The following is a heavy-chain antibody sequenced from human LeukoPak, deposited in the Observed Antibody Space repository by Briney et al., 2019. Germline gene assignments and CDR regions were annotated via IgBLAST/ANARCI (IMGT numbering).Heavy chain of an antibody. CDR3: AKGFRTSPLDWFDP. D-gene: IGHD1-14*01. CDR2: ISYDGSNK. V-gene: IGHV3-30-3*01. Sequence: GGSLRLSCAASGFTFSNYTMHWVRQTPGKGLEWVAVISYDGSNKYYADSVKGRFTISRDNSKNTLYLQMNSLRAEDTAVYYCAKGFRTSPLDWFDPWGQGTLVTVSS. J-gene: IGHJ5*02. CDR1: GFTFSNYT.